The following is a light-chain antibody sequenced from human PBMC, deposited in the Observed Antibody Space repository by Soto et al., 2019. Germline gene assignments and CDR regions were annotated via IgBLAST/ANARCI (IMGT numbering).Light chain of an antibody. J-gene: IGKJ4*02. CDR2: DAS. CDR1: QAIITY. V-gene: IGKV1-33*01. CDR3: QQYDNLPLT. Sequence: DIQLTQSPSSLSASVGDRVTITCQASQAIITYLNWFQQRPGKAPKLLISDASHLETGVPSRFSGSGSGTAFTLTISSLQPEDVGTYYCQQYDNLPLTFGGGTKVEV.